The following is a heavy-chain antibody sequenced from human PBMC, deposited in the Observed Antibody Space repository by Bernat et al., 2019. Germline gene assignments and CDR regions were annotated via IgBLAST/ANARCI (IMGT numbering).Heavy chain of an antibody. Sequence: EVQLVESGGVVVQPGGSLRLSCAASGFTFDDYTMHWVRQAPGKGLEWVSLISWDGGSTYYADSVKGRFTISRDNSKNSLYLQMNSLKTEDTAVYYCTTHVDTAMVTYYYYGMDVWGQGTTVTVSS. CDR2: ISWDGGST. CDR1: GFTFDDYT. D-gene: IGHD5-18*01. V-gene: IGHV3-43*01. CDR3: TTHVDTAMVTYYYYGMDV. J-gene: IGHJ6*02.